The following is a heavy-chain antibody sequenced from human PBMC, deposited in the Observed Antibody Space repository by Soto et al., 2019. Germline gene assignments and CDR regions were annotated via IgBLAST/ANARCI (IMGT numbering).Heavy chain of an antibody. D-gene: IGHD3-10*01. V-gene: IGHV2-5*02. CDR3: ARRDYYASASLTFVY. Sequence: SGPTLVNHTQTLTLTCTFSGFSLTTSGVGVGWIRQPPGKALEWLALIYWDDDNRYSPSLKSRLTITKDTSKNQVVLTITNMDPVDSGSFYCARRDYYASASLTFVYWGQGALVTVS. J-gene: IGHJ4*02. CDR2: IYWDDDN. CDR1: GFSLTTSGVG.